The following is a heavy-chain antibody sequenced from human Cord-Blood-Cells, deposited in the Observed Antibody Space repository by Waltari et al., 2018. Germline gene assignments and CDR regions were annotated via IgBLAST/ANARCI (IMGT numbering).Heavy chain of an antibody. CDR3: ARGSGSYVDAFDI. J-gene: IGHJ3*02. Sequence: QVQLVQSGAEAKKPGSSVKSSCKASGGTFRIYAICWVRQAPGQGLEWMGGIIPIFGTTNYAQKFQGRVTITADESTSTAYMELSSLRSEDTAVYYCARGSGSYVDAFDIWGQGTMVTVSS. CDR1: GGTFRIYA. CDR2: IIPIFGTT. V-gene: IGHV1-69*01. D-gene: IGHD1-26*01.